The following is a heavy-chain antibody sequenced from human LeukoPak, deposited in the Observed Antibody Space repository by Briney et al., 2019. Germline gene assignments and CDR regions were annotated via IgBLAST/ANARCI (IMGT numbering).Heavy chain of an antibody. CDR1: GFTVSSNY. J-gene: IGHJ3*02. D-gene: IGHD5-24*01. V-gene: IGHV3-66*01. CDR2: IYSGGST. Sequence: PGRSLRLSCAASGFTVSSNYMSWVRQAPGKGLEWVSVIYSGGSTYYADSVKGRFTISRDNSKNTLYLQMNSLRAEDTAVYYCASSRWLQLRGYAFDIWGQGTMVTVSS. CDR3: ASSRWLQLRGYAFDI.